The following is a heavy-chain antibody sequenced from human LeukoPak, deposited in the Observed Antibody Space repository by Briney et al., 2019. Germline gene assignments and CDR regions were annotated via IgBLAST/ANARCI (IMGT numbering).Heavy chain of an antibody. CDR1: GFTFNNYG. Sequence: PGGSLRLSCAVSGFTFNNYGMHWVRQAPGKGLQWVAVISYDGNDKSYSDSVKGRFTISRDNSKNTLYLQMNSLRAEDTAVYYCAKFNSPYGSGSFYDYWGQGTLVTVSS. V-gene: IGHV3-30*18. J-gene: IGHJ4*02. D-gene: IGHD3-10*01. CDR2: ISYDGNDK. CDR3: AKFNSPYGSGSFYDY.